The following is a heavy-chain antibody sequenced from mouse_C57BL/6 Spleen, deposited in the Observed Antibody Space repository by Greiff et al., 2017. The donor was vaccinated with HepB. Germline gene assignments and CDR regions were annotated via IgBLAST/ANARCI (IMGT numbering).Heavy chain of an antibody. V-gene: IGHV1-15*01. Sequence: VQLQQSGAELVRPGASVTLSCKASGYTFTDYEMHWVKQTPVHGLEWIGAIDPETGGTAYNQKFKGKAILTADKSSSTAYMELRSLTSEDSAVYYCTRWGYYGYGGDYWGQGTTLTVSS. CDR2: IDPETGGT. J-gene: IGHJ2*01. D-gene: IGHD2-2*01. CDR3: TRWGYYGYGGDY. CDR1: GYTFTDYE.